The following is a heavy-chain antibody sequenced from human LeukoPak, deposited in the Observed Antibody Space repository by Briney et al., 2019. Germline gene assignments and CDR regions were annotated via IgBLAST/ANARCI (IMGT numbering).Heavy chain of an antibody. J-gene: IGHJ4*02. D-gene: IGHD6-19*01. Sequence: GRSLRLSCAASGFTFDDYAMHWVRQAPGKGLGWVSGISWNSGSIGYADSVKGRFTISRDNAKNSLYLQMNSLRAEDTALYYCAKNADYSSGWYGGGGFDYWGQGTLVTVSS. CDR2: ISWNSGSI. CDR1: GFTFDDYA. CDR3: AKNADYSSGWYGGGGFDY. V-gene: IGHV3-9*01.